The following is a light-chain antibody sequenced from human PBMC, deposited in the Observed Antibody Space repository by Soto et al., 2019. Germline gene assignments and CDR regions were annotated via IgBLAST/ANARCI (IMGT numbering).Light chain of an antibody. CDR1: SSDVGRYNY. J-gene: IGLJ3*02. CDR3: RSYTGSSTS. CDR2: DVT. V-gene: IGLV2-14*01. Sequence: QSALTQPASVSGSPGQSITISCTGTSSDVGRYNYVSWYQQHPGKAPKLIIYDVTYRPSGVSDRFSGSKSGSTASLTISGLQAEDEAEYYCRSYTGSSTSFGGGTKLTVL.